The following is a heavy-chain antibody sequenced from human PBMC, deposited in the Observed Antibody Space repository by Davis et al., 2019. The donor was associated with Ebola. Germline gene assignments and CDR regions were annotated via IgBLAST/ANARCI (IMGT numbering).Heavy chain of an antibody. Sequence: GESLKISCAASGFTVSSNYMSWVRQAPGKGLEWVSVIYSGGSTYYADSVKGRFTISRDNSKNTLYLQMNSLRAEDTAVYYCARDYEQWLVSGGGMDVWGQGTTVTVSS. CDR2: IYSGGST. CDR3: ARDYEQWLVSGGGMDV. J-gene: IGHJ6*02. D-gene: IGHD6-19*01. CDR1: GFTVSSNY. V-gene: IGHV3-66*02.